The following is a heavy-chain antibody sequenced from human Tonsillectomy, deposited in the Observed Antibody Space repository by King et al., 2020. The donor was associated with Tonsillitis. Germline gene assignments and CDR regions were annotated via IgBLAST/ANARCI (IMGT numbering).Heavy chain of an antibody. V-gene: IGHV3-21*01. CDR2: ISSSSSYI. CDR3: ARGVAYSSSWYGY. CDR1: GFTFSSYS. D-gene: IGHD6-13*01. Sequence: VQLVESGGGLVKPGGSLRLSCAASGFTFSSYSMNWVRQAPGKGLEWVSSISSSSSYIYYADSVKGRFTISRDNAKNSLYLQMNSLRAEDTAVYYCARGVAYSSSWYGYWGQGTLATVSS. J-gene: IGHJ4*02.